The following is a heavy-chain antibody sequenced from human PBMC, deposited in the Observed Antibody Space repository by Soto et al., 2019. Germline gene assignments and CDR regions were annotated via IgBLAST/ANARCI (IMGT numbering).Heavy chain of an antibody. J-gene: IGHJ6*02. CDR2: IIPIFGTA. CDR3: ARDTFTTMVRGVTYYYYGMDV. D-gene: IGHD3-10*01. CDR1: GGTFSSYA. Sequence: SVKVSCKASGGTFSSYAISWVRQAPGQGLEWMGGIIPIFGTANYAQKFQGRVTITADESTSTAYMERRSLRSDDTAVYYCARDTFTTMVRGVTYYYYGMDVWGQGTTVTVSS. V-gene: IGHV1-69*13.